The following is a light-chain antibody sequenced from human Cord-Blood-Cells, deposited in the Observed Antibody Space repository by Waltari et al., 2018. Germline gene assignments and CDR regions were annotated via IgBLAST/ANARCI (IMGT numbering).Light chain of an antibody. CDR2: DAS. CDR3: QQYNSYSLT. CDR1: QSISSW. V-gene: IGKV1-5*01. J-gene: IGKJ4*01. Sequence: DIQMTQSPSTLSASVGDRVTLTCRASQSISSWLAWYQQKPGKAPKLLIYDASSLESGVPSRFSGSGSGTEFTLTISSLQPDDFATYYYQQYNSYSLTFGGGTKVEIK.